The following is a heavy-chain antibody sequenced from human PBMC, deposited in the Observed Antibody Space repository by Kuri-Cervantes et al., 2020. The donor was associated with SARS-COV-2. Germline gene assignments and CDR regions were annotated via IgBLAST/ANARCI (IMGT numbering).Heavy chain of an antibody. D-gene: IGHD3-22*01. CDR2: IKSKTDGGTT. V-gene: IGHV3-15*01. J-gene: IGHJ4*02. CDR1: GFTFSNAW. CDR3: ATPRYSYYYDSSGYYHSFDY. Sequence: GSLRLSCEASGFTFSNAWMSWVRQAPGKGLEWVGRIKSKTDGGTTDDAAPVKGRFTISRDDSKNTLFLQMNSLRAEDTAVYYCATPRYSYYYDSSGYYHSFDYWGQGTLVTVSS.